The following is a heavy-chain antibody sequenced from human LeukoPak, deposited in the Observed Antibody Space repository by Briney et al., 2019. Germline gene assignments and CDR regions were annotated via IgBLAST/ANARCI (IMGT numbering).Heavy chain of an antibody. J-gene: IGHJ3*02. D-gene: IGHD3-22*01. Sequence: GESLRLSCAASGFTFSSYWMHWVRQAPGKGLVWVSRINSDGSSTSYADSVKGRFTISRDNAKNTLYLQMNSLRAEDTAVYYCASHPAYYYDSSGYYYEDAFDIWGQGTMVTVSS. CDR1: GFTFSSYW. CDR3: ASHPAYYYDSSGYYYEDAFDI. CDR2: INSDGSST. V-gene: IGHV3-74*01.